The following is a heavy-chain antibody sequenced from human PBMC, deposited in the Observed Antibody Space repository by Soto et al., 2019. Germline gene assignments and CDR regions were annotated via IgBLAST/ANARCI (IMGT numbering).Heavy chain of an antibody. CDR2: ISSSSSNI. Sequence: GGSLRLSCAASGFTFSSYSMNWVRQAPGKGLEWVSSISSSSSNIYYADSVKGRFTIPRDNAKNSLYLRMNSLRAEDTAVYYCARDLSQWLVHIVDYYFDYSGQGTLVTVSS. J-gene: IGHJ4*02. D-gene: IGHD6-19*01. CDR1: GFTFSSYS. CDR3: ARDLSQWLVHIVDYYFDY. V-gene: IGHV3-21*01.